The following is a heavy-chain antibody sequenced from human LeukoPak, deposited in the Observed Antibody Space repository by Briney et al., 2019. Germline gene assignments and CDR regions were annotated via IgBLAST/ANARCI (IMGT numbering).Heavy chain of an antibody. V-gene: IGHV3-74*03. J-gene: IGHJ4*02. CDR1: GFTFSSYW. CDR3: ARVCIGCYSKDY. D-gene: IGHD2-15*01. CDR2: INSDGSTT. Sequence: GSLRLSCAASGFTFSSYWMHWVRQAPGKGLVWVSRINSDGSTTTYADPVTGRFTISRHNAKKTMYLQMNSPRAEDTAVYYCARVCIGCYSKDYWGQGTLVSVSS.